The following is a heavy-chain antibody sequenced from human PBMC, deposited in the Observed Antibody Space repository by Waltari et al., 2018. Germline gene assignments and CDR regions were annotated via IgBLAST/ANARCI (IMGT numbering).Heavy chain of an antibody. CDR1: GYSIRSGYY. V-gene: IGHV4-38-2*01. Sequence: QVQLQESGPGLLNPSETLSLTCAVSGYSIRSGYYWGWVRQPPGKGLEGIGSVYHSGNTYYNPSLKIRLSISADTSNNQLSLKLSSVTAADTAVYYCARGAAAGSGPLIDYWGQGILVTVSS. D-gene: IGHD6-13*01. J-gene: IGHJ4*02. CDR2: VYHSGNT. CDR3: ARGAAAGSGPLIDY.